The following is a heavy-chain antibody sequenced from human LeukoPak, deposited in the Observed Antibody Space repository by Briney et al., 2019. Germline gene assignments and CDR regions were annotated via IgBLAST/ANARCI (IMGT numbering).Heavy chain of an antibody. D-gene: IGHD3-22*01. V-gene: IGHV4-34*01. Sequence: SETLSLTCAVYGGSFSGYYWSWIRQPPGKGLEWIGEINHSGSTNYNPSLKSRVTISVDTSKNQFSLKLSSVTAADTAAYYCARRTTDSSGYYFDGRFDYWGQGTLVTVSS. CDR3: ARRTTDSSGYYFDGRFDY. J-gene: IGHJ4*02. CDR2: INHSGST. CDR1: GGSFSGYY.